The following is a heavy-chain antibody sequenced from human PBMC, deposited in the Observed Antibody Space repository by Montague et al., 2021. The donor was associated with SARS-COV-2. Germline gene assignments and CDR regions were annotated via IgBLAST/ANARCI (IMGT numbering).Heavy chain of an antibody. CDR2: ISYTGRT. D-gene: IGHD2-8*01. CDR1: GGSISSPDYY. J-gene: IGHJ4*02. CDR3: ARQLPSYCATNKCYPYYFDV. V-gene: IGHV4-39*01. Sequence: SETLSLTCTVSGGSISSPDYYWGWIRQSPGKGLEWIVSISYTGRTYYNPSLRSRVSFSMDTSKNSFSLSLSSVTVADTAVYFCARQLPSYCATNKCYPYYFDVWGQGALVTVSS.